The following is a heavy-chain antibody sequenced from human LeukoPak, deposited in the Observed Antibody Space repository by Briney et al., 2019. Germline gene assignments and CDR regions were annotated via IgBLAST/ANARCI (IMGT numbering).Heavy chain of an antibody. CDR3: ARVSPYYYGSGSFLQGNYYYGMDV. J-gene: IGHJ6*02. CDR2: ISGSGSTI. CDR1: GFTLGSYD. Sequence: PGGSLRLSCAASGFTLGSYDMNWVRQAPGKGLEWVSHISGSGSTIYYADSVKGRFTISRDNAKNSLYLQMKSLRAEDTAVYHCARVSPYYYGSGSFLQGNYYYGMDVWGQGTTVTVSS. D-gene: IGHD3-10*01. V-gene: IGHV3-48*03.